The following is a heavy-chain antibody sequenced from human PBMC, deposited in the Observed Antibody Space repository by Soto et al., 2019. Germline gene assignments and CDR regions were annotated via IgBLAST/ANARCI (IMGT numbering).Heavy chain of an antibody. D-gene: IGHD3-9*01. J-gene: IGHJ4*02. V-gene: IGHV3-64*02. CDR1: GFTFSTFA. CDR2: ISGNVGRT. Sequence: GGSLRLSCAASGFTFSTFAMHWVRQAPGKGLEYVSGISGNVGRTYYADSVKGRFTISRDNSKNTLSLQMGSLRVEDMAVYYCARGLSYDILTGFEYWGRGTLFTASS. CDR3: ARGLSYDILTGFEY.